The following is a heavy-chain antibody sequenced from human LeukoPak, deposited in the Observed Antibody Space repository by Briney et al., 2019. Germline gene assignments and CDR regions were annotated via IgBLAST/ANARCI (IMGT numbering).Heavy chain of an antibody. Sequence: ASVKVSCKASGYTFTGYYMHWVRQAPGQGLEWMGWINPNSDGTNYAQKFQGRVTMTRDTSISTSYIELSRLRSDDTAVYYCARDDGSGIDWFDPWGQGTLVTVSS. CDR3: ARDDGSGIDWFDP. CDR2: INPNSDGT. V-gene: IGHV1-2*02. CDR1: GYTFTGYY. D-gene: IGHD3-10*01. J-gene: IGHJ5*02.